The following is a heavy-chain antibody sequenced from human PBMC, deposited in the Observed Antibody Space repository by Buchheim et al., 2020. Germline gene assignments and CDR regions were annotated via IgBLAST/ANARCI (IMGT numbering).Heavy chain of an antibody. Sequence: EVQLLESGGGLVQPGGSLRLSCAASGFTFRSYAMSWVRQAPGKGLEWVSVISASGGSTDYADSVKGRFTTSRDNSGSTLYLQMNSLSAEDTAVYYCAREPGGTYDYWGQGTL. J-gene: IGHJ4*02. V-gene: IGHV3-23*01. CDR3: AREPGGTYDY. CDR1: GFTFRSYA. CDR2: ISASGGST. D-gene: IGHD1-26*01.